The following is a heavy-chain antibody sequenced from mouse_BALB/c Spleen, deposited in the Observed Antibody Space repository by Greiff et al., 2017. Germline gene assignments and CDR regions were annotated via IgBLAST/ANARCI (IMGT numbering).Heavy chain of an antibody. CDR3: ARRGGYGTFAY. D-gene: IGHD4-1*01. V-gene: IGHV3-2*02. CDR2: ISYSGST. Sequence: EVKLMESGPGLVKPSQSLSLTCTVTGYSITSDYAWNWIRQFPGNKLEWMGYISYSGSTSYNPSLKSRISITRDTSKNQFFLQLNSVTTEDTATYYCARRGGYGTFAYWGQGTLVTVSA. J-gene: IGHJ3*01. CDR1: GYSITSDYA.